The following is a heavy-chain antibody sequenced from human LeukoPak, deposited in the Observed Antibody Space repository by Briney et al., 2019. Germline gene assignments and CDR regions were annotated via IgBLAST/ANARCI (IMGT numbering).Heavy chain of an antibody. D-gene: IGHD6-13*01. Sequence: SETLSLTCTVSGGSIGSSYYYWGWIRQPPGRGLEWIGSIYYSGSTYYNPSLKSRVTISVDTSKNQFSLKLSSVAAADTAVYYCARDPTAAGKGAWFDPWGQGTLVTVSS. CDR1: GGSIGSSYYY. J-gene: IGHJ5*02. V-gene: IGHV4-39*02. CDR2: IYYSGST. CDR3: ARDPTAAGKGAWFDP.